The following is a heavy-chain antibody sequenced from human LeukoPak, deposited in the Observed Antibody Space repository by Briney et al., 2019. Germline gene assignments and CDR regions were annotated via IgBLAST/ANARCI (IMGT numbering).Heavy chain of an antibody. J-gene: IGHJ4*02. CDR1: GYTFTGYY. CDR3: ARVAEKYSSSWYYFDY. CDR2: INPNSGGT. D-gene: IGHD6-13*01. Sequence: GASVKVSCKASGYTFTGYYMHWVRQAPGQGLEWMGWINPNSGGTNYAQEFQGRVTMTRDMSTSTVYMELSSLRSEDTAVYYCARVAEKYSSSWYYFDYWGQGTLVTVSS. V-gene: IGHV1-2*02.